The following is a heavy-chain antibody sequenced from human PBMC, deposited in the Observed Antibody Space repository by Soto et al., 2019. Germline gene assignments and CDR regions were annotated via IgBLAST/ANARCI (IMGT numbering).Heavy chain of an antibody. V-gene: IGHV3-23*01. CDR2: LSGSGGST. D-gene: IGHD2-2*01. Sequence: PGGSLRLSCAASGFTVSNYAMSWVRQAPGKGLEWVSTLSGSGGSTDYADSVKGRFTISRDNSKNTLYLQMNSLRAEDTAVYYCAKDTVPVATPWFDPWGQGTLVTRLL. CDR1: GFTVSNYA. J-gene: IGHJ5*02. CDR3: AKDTVPVATPWFDP.